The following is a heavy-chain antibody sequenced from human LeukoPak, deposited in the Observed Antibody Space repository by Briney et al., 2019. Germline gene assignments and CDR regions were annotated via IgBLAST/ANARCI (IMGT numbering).Heavy chain of an antibody. CDR3: CITMVRGVIIDPNYMDV. Sequence: PGRSLRLSCAASGFTFSSYAMSWVRQAPGKGLEWVSAISGSGGSTYYADSVKGRFTISRDNSKNTLYLQMNSLRAEDTAVYYCCITMVRGVIIDPNYMDVWGKGTTVTVSS. J-gene: IGHJ6*03. D-gene: IGHD3-10*01. V-gene: IGHV3-23*01. CDR2: ISGSGGST. CDR1: GFTFSSYA.